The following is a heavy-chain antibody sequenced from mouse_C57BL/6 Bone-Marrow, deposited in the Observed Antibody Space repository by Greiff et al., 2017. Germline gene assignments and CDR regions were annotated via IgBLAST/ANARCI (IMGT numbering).Heavy chain of an antibody. D-gene: IGHD1-1*01. CDR2: IYPGDGDT. CDR1: GYAFSSSW. J-gene: IGHJ2*01. CDR3: ERWRTTVVALYYFDY. V-gene: IGHV1-82*01. Sequence: VQLQESGPELVKPGASVKISCKASGYAFSSSWMNWVKQRPGKGLEWIGRIYPGDGDTNYNGKFKGKGTLTADKSSRTAYIQLSSLTSEDSAVYFCERWRTTVVALYYFDYWGQGTTLTGSS.